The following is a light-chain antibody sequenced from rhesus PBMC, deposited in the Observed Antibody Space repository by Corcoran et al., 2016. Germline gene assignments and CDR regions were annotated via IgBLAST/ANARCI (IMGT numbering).Light chain of an antibody. CDR2: KAS. J-gene: IGKJ2*01. CDR1: ENVNNY. V-gene: IGKV1-74*01. CDR3: QHGYGPPYN. Sequence: DIQMTQSPSSLSASVGDRVTITCRASENVNNYLNWYQQKPGKAPKLLIYKASTLQSGVPSGFSGGGSGTDDTLTISSLEPEDVATYYCQHGYGPPYNFGQGTKVEIK.